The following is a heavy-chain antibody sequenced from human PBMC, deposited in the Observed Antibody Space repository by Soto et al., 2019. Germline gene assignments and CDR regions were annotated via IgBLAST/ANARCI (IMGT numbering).Heavy chain of an antibody. Sequence: EVQLVESGGGLVQPGGSLRISCAAPGFTLSTGWMHWVRQTPGKGLLWLSRISSDGRSTNYADSVGGRFTVSWDNARNTRYVQMSSLSVEDTAVYYCTSGAEFRGQGLLVTVSS. CDR2: ISSDGRST. D-gene: IGHD3-10*01. J-gene: IGHJ4*02. CDR3: TSGAEF. CDR1: GFTLSTGW. V-gene: IGHV3-74*01.